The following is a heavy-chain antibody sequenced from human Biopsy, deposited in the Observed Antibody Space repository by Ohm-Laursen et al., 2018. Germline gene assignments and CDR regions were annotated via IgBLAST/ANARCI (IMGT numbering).Heavy chain of an antibody. V-gene: IGHV4-34*01. J-gene: IGHJ4*02. D-gene: IGHD2-8*01. Sequence: GTPSLTCAVYSGSFSSNYWTWIRQPPGKGLEWIGEITHSGYTNYNPSLKSRVTVSVDTSKNQFSLKLSSVTAADTAVYYCASRLYGPNPIDYWGQGILVTVSS. CDR2: ITHSGYT. CDR3: ASRLYGPNPIDY. CDR1: SGSFSSNY.